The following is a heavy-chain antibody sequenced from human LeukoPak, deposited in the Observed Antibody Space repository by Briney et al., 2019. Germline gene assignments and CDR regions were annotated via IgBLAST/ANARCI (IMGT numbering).Heavy chain of an antibody. Sequence: ASVKVSCQASGYTFTAYYVHWVRQAPGQGLERMGWLNTYGGGTKCAQNFQDRVTMTRDTSINTAYMELSGLRSDDTAVYYCARGTGSSWFDPWGQGTLVTVSS. D-gene: IGHD1-26*01. CDR2: LNTYGGGT. CDR3: ARGTGSSWFDP. V-gene: IGHV1-2*02. J-gene: IGHJ5*02. CDR1: GYTFTAYY.